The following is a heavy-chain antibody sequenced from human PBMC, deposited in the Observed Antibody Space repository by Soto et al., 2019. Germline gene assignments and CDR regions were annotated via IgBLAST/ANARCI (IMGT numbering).Heavy chain of an antibody. D-gene: IGHD2-2*01. J-gene: IGHJ4*02. V-gene: IGHV3-23*01. CDR2: ISGSGGST. CDR3: ARYRRRYCSSTSCYDSGY. CDR1: GFTFSSYA. Sequence: PGGSLRLSCAASGFTFSSYAMSWVRQAPGKGLEWVSAISGSGGSTYYADSVKGRFTISRDNSKNTLYLQMNSLRAEDTAVYYCARYRRRYCSSTSCYDSGYCGEGTLVTVSS.